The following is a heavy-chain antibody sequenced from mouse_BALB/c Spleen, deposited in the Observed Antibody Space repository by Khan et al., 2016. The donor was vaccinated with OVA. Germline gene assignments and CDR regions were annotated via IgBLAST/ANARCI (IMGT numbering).Heavy chain of an antibody. D-gene: IGHD1-1*01. CDR3: ARGKYYGNSSWFGY. CDR1: SYTFSSYW. Sequence: QVQLKQSGAELMKPGASVKISCKATSYTFSSYWIEWVKQRPGHGLEWIGEILPGSGSNNYNEKFKGKATFTVETSSNTAYMQLSNLTSEDSADYSCARGKYYGNSSWFGYWGQGTLVTVST. CDR2: ILPGSGSN. J-gene: IGHJ3*01. V-gene: IGHV1-9*01.